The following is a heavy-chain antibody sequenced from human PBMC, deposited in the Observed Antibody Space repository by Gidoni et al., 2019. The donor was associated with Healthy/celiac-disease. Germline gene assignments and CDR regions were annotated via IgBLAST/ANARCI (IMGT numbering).Heavy chain of an antibody. D-gene: IGHD3-10*01. CDR2: IIPILGIA. J-gene: IGHJ5*02. CDR3: ASSYYYGSGSTSPNWFDP. Sequence: QVQLVQSGAEVKNPGSSVKVSCKASGGTFSSYAISWVRQAPGQVLEWMGRIIPILGIANYAQKFQGRVTITADKSTSTAYMELSSLRSEDTAVYYYASSYYYGSGSTSPNWFDPWGQGTLVTVSS. V-gene: IGHV1-69*04. CDR1: GGTFSSYA.